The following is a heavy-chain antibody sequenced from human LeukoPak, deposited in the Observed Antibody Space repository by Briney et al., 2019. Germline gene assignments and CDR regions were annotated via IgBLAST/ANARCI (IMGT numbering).Heavy chain of an antibody. V-gene: IGHV3-21*01. Sequence: GGSLRLSCAASGFTFSSYSMNWVRQAPGKGLEWVSSISSSSSYIYYADSVKGRFTISRDNAKNSLYLQMNSLRAEDTAVYYCARDPYCSSTSCYTGGDYWGQGTLVTVSS. D-gene: IGHD2-2*02. CDR1: GFTFSSYS. CDR3: ARDPYCSSTSCYTGGDY. CDR2: ISSSSSYI. J-gene: IGHJ4*02.